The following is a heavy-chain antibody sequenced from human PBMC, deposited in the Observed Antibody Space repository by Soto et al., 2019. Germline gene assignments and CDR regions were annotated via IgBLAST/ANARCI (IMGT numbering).Heavy chain of an antibody. CDR1: GFTFSDYY. V-gene: IGHV3-11*06. J-gene: IGHJ4*02. Sequence: KPGGSLRLSCAASGFTFSDYYMSWIRQAPGKGLEWVSYISSSSSYTNYADSVKGRFTISRDNAKNSLYLQMNSLRAEDTAVYYCARVTTTVTIDYWGQGTLVTVSS. CDR3: ARVTTTVTIDY. D-gene: IGHD4-17*01. CDR2: ISSSSSYT.